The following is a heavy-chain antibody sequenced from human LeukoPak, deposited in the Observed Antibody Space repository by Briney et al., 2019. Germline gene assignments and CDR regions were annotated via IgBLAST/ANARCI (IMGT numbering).Heavy chain of an antibody. CDR2: ISGSGGST. Sequence: GGSLRLSCAASGFTFGRYAMSWVRQAPGKGLEWVSAISGSGGSTYYADSVKGRFTISRDNSKNALYLQMNSLRAEDTALYYCAKDCTSTNCYVDYWGQGTLVTVSS. CDR1: GFTFGRYA. J-gene: IGHJ4*02. V-gene: IGHV3-23*01. D-gene: IGHD2-2*01. CDR3: AKDCTSTNCYVDY.